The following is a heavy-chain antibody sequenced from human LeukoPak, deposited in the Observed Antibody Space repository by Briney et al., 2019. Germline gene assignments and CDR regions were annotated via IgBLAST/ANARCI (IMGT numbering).Heavy chain of an antibody. J-gene: IGHJ4*02. D-gene: IGHD3-22*01. Sequence: GGSLRLSCAASGFTFSRYWMSWVRQAPGKGLEWVSVIYSGGSTYYADSVKGRFTISRDNSKNTLYLQMNSLRAEDTAVYYCARATYYYDSSGYYVFYFDNWGQGTLVTVSS. CDR1: GFTFSRYW. V-gene: IGHV3-53*01. CDR2: IYSGGST. CDR3: ARATYYYDSSGYYVFYFDN.